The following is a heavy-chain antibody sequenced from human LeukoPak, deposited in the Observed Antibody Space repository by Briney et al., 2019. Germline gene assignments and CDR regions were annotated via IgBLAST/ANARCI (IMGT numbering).Heavy chain of an antibody. Sequence: SETLSLTCTVSGGSISSGSYYWSWIRQPAGKGLEWIGRIYTSGSTNYNPSLKSRVTISVDTSKNQFSLKLSSVTAADTAVYYCASSGTNYYYYYGMDVWGQGTTVTVSS. CDR3: ASSGTNYYYYYGMDV. V-gene: IGHV4-61*02. D-gene: IGHD3-10*01. CDR2: IYTSGST. J-gene: IGHJ6*02. CDR1: GGSISSGSYY.